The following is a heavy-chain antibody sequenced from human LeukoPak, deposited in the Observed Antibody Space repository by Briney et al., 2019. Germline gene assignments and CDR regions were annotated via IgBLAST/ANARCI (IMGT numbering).Heavy chain of an antibody. J-gene: IGHJ3*02. Sequence: GGSLRLSCAASGFTFSKYWMHWVRQAPGKGLVWVSRIYIDGTGIVYAGSVKGRFIISRDNAKDTLYLQMNSPRVEDTAVYYCARAPPSNGYSYHFDIWGQGTMVTVSS. CDR2: IYIDGTGI. V-gene: IGHV3-74*01. D-gene: IGHD5-18*01. CDR1: GFTFSKYW. CDR3: ARAPPSNGYSYHFDI.